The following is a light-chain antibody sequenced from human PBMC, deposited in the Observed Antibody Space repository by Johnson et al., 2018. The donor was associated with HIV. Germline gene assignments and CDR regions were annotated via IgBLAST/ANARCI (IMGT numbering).Light chain of an antibody. CDR1: SSNIGNNY. CDR3: GTWDSSLSAGV. Sequence: QSVLTQPPSVSAAPGQKVSISCSGSSSNIGNNYVSWYRQLPGTAPKVLIYDNNRRPSGIPDRFSGSKSGTSATLGITGLQTGDEADYYCGTWDSSLSAGVFGSGPMVTVL. J-gene: IGLJ1*01. V-gene: IGLV1-51*01. CDR2: DNN.